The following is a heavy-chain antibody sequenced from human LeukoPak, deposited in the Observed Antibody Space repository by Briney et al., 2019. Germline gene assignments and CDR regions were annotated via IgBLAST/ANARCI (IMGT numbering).Heavy chain of an antibody. CDR3: ARDYYGSGSYYNYFDY. CDR2: IYYSGST. CDR1: GGSISSSSYY. D-gene: IGHD3-10*01. V-gene: IGHV4-39*01. Sequence: SETLSLTCTVSGGSISSSSYYWGWIRQPPGKGLEWIGSIYYSGSTYYNPSLKSRVTISVDTSKNQFSLKLSSVTAADTAVYYCARDYYGSGSYYNYFDYWGQGTLVTVSS. J-gene: IGHJ4*02.